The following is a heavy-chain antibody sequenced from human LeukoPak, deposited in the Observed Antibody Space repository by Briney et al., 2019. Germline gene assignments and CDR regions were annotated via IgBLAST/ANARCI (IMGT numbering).Heavy chain of an antibody. CDR3: ARGNYYYESSGPKRGSYFAY. CDR2: INHSGCS. J-gene: IGHJ4*02. Sequence: SETLSLTRAVYGGFHSGYYWSWIRQPPAKGLERMGEINHSGCSNYNPSLKRRVTISRDPFQNHIPLKLSSVTAANTAVYYCARGNYYYESSGPKRGSYFAYWGEGTLATVSS. V-gene: IGHV4-34*01. D-gene: IGHD3-22*01. CDR1: GGFHSGYY.